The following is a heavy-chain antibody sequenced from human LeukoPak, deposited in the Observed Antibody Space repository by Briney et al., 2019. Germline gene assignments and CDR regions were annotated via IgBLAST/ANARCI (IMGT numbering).Heavy chain of an antibody. CDR3: ARDLPPYYGSGSAFDY. CDR2: ISSSSSYI. V-gene: IGHV3-21*01. D-gene: IGHD3-10*01. J-gene: IGHJ4*02. CDR1: GFTFSSYS. Sequence: GGSLRLSCAASGFTFSSYSMNWVRQAPGKGLEWVSSISSSSSYIYYADSVKGRFTISRDNAKNSLYLQMNSLRAEDTAVYYCARDLPPYYGSGSAFDYWGQGTLVTVSS.